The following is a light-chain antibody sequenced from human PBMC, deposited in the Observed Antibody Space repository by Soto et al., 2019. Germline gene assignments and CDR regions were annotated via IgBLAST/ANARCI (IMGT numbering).Light chain of an antibody. CDR1: QSVLYSSNNNNY. CDR3: QQYYDTPST. V-gene: IGKV4-1*01. Sequence: EIVMTQSPDALAVSLGERATINCKSSQSVLYSSNNNNYIAWYQQKPGQPPKLIIYWASTRESGVPDRFSGSGSGTDFTLTISSLQAEDVAIYYCQQYYDTPSTFGHGTKVDIK. CDR2: WAS. J-gene: IGKJ1*01.